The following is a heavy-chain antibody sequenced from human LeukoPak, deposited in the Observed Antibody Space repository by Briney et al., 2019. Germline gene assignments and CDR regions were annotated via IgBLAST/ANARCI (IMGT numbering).Heavy chain of an antibody. D-gene: IGHD2-21*01. CDR1: GYSFTSYW. J-gene: IGHJ4*02. CDR2: IYPGDSDT. CDR3: ARLIPCGGDCLYLDY. V-gene: IGHV5-51*01. Sequence: GESLKISCKGSGYSFTSYWIGWVRQMPGKGLEWMGIIYPGDSDTRYSPSFQGQVTISADKSISTAYLQWSSLKASDTAMYYCARLIPCGGDCLYLDYWGQGTLVTVSS.